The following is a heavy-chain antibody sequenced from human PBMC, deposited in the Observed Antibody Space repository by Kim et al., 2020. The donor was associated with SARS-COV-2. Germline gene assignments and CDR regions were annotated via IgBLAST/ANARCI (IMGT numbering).Heavy chain of an antibody. CDR2: INPDGKTT. CDR3: TLDLRAALNR. D-gene: IGHD6-25*01. J-gene: IGHJ4*02. Sequence: GGSLRLSCATSGFIFSDYWMYWVRQAPGQGLVYVSSINPDGKTTRYADSVKGRFTISRDNAKNTLFLQMNSLTAEDTALYYCTLDLRAALNRWGQGTLVTVSP. V-gene: IGHV3-74*01. CDR1: GFIFSDYW.